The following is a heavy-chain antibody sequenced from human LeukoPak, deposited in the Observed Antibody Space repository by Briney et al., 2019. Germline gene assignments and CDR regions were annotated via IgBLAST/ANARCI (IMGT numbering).Heavy chain of an antibody. Sequence: GGSLRLSCAASGFTFSSYGMHWVRQAPGKGLEWVAVISYDGSNKYYADSVKGRFTISRDNSKNTLYLRMNSLRAEDTAVYYCARAEGSSFYGMDVWGQGTTVTVSS. CDR3: ARAEGSSFYGMDV. CDR1: GFTFSSYG. D-gene: IGHD2-15*01. J-gene: IGHJ6*02. CDR2: ISYDGSNK. V-gene: IGHV3-30*03.